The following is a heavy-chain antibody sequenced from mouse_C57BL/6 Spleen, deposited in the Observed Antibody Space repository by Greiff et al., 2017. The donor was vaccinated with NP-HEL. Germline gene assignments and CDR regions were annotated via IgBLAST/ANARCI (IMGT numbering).Heavy chain of an antibody. CDR3: AEVSNYALWYFDV. V-gene: IGHV14-3*01. CDR1: GFNIKNTY. D-gene: IGHD2-5*01. Sequence: EVQLQQSVAELVRPGASVKLSCTASGFNIKNTYMHWVKQRPEQGLEWIGRIDPANGNTKYAPKFQGKATITADTSSNTAYLQLSSLTAEDTAIYYCAEVSNYALWYFDVWGTGTTVTVSS. J-gene: IGHJ1*03. CDR2: IDPANGNT.